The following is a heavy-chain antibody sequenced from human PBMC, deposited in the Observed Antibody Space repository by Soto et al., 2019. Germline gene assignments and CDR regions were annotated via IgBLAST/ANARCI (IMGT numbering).Heavy chain of an antibody. CDR1: GGSISSYY. Sequence: SETLSLTCTVSGGSISSYYWSWIRQPPGKGLEWIGYIYYSGSTNYNPSLKSRVTISVDTSKNQFSLKLSSVTAADTAVYYCARTHCTNGVCSDFDYWGQGTLVTVSS. V-gene: IGHV4-59*01. D-gene: IGHD2-8*01. J-gene: IGHJ4*02. CDR3: ARTHCTNGVCSDFDY. CDR2: IYYSGST.